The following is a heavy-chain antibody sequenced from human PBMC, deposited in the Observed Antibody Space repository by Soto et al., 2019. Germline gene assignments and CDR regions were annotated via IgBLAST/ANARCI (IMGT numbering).Heavy chain of an antibody. CDR1: GVSISNSY. V-gene: IGHV4-4*07. CDR3: ARGRGVGAATNWFDP. J-gene: IGHJ5*02. D-gene: IGHD1-26*01. CDR2: IYVSGNT. Sequence: SETLSLTCSVSGVSISNSYWSWIRQPAGKGLEWLGRIYVSGNTNYNPSLKGRVTLSIDTSKNQLSLKLRSVTAADTAVYYCARGRGVGAATNWFDPWGQGSLVTVSS.